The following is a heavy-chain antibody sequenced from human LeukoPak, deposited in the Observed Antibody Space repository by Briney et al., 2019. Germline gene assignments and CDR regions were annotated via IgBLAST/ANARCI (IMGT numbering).Heavy chain of an antibody. D-gene: IGHD2-21*01. CDR3: ATAYSRTAIDY. CDR2: ISYDGANK. Sequence: GRSLRLSCAASGVTFSSYAMHWVRQAPGKGLEWVAVISYDGANKYYADSVKGRFTFSRDNSKSTLYLPMNSLRAEDTAVYYCATAYSRTAIDYRGQGTLVTVSS. CDR1: GVTFSSYA. J-gene: IGHJ4*02. V-gene: IGHV3-30*04.